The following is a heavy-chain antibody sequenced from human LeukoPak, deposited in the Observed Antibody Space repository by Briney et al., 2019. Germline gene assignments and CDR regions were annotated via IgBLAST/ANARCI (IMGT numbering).Heavy chain of an antibody. J-gene: IGHJ6*02. CDR3: ARIRYDFWSGYRYYYGMDV. CDR1: GGSFSGYY. V-gene: IGHV4-34*01. CDR2: INHSGST. D-gene: IGHD3-3*01. Sequence: SETLSLTCAVYGGSFSGYYWSWIRQPPGKGLEWIGEINHSGSTNHNPSLKSRVTISVDTSKNQFSLKLSSVTAADTAVYYCARIRYDFWSGYRYYYGMDVWGQGTTVTVSS.